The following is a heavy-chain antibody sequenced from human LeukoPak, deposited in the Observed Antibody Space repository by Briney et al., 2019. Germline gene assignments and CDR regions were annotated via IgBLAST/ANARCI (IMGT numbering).Heavy chain of an antibody. CDR1: GGSISSSRYY. J-gene: IGHJ4*02. CDR3: ARHWHDYINAIDY. Sequence: SETLSLTCTVSGGSISSSRYYWGWIRQPPGKGLEWIGSIYYSGSTYYNPSLKSRVTISVDTSKNQFSLKLSSVTAADTAVYYCARHWHDYINAIDYWGQGTLVTVSS. V-gene: IGHV4-39*01. D-gene: IGHD4-11*01. CDR2: IYYSGST.